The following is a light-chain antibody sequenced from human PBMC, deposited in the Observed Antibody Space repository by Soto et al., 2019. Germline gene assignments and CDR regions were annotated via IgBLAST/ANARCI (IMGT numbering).Light chain of an antibody. CDR2: AAS. J-gene: IGKJ2*01. CDR1: QSISSY. Sequence: DIQMTQSPSSLSASVGDRVTITCRASQSISSYLNWYQQKPGKAPKLLIYAASSLQSVVPSRFSGSGSRTDFTLTISSLQPEDFATYYCQQSYSTPPYTFGQGTKLEIK. V-gene: IGKV1-39*01. CDR3: QQSYSTPPYT.